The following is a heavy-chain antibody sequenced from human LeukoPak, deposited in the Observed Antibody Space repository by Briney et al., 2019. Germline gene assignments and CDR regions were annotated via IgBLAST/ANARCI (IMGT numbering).Heavy chain of an antibody. J-gene: IGHJ3*02. Sequence: SETLSLTCSVSIGYISSSKWWSWVRQSPVKGLEWIGEIYLYGTTNYNPSFTSRVTMSVDRSRNQFSLKLTSVTAADTAVYYCARQPSNTPTTEKTLCAFDIWGQGTMVTVSS. CDR1: IGYISSSKW. V-gene: IGHV4-4*02. CDR2: IYLYGTT. D-gene: IGHD4-11*01. CDR3: ARQPSNTPTTEKTLCAFDI.